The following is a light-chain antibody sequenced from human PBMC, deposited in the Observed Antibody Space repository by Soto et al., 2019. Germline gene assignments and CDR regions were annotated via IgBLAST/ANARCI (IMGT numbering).Light chain of an antibody. CDR2: GAS. J-gene: IGKJ1*01. Sequence: IVMTQSPSTLSVSPGERATLSCRASQSVSSDLAWYQHKPGQAPRLLIYGASTRATGIPARFSGRGSGTESTLTISSLQSEDFAAYYCQQANSFPWTFGQGTKVDIK. V-gene: IGKV3-15*01. CDR3: QQANSFPWT. CDR1: QSVSSD.